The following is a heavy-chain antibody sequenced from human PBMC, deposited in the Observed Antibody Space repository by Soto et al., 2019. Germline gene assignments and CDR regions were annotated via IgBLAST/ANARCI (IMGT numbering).Heavy chain of an antibody. J-gene: IGHJ6*02. CDR3: ARGRYCSGGSCYYYGMDV. CDR1: GGTFSSYA. Sequence: SVKVSCKASGGTFSSYAISWVRQAPGQGLEWMGGIIPIFGTANYAQKFQGRVTITADESTSTAYMELSSLRSEDTAVYYCARGRYCSGGSCYYYGMDVWGQGTTVTVSS. V-gene: IGHV1-69*13. CDR2: IIPIFGTA. D-gene: IGHD2-15*01.